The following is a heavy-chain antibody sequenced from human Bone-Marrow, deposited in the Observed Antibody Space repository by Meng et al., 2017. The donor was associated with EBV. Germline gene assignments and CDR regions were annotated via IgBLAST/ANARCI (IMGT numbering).Heavy chain of an antibody. Sequence: QLQLQESGPGLVKPSGTLSLICAVSGGSISSGNWGTWVRQPPGKGLEWIGEIYHSGSTNYNPSLVSRVTISVDKSKNQFSLKLNSVTAADTAVYYCARDSLWGRLKGAMDPWGQGTLVTVSS. D-gene: IGHD1-26*01. V-gene: IGHV4-4*02. CDR3: ARDSLWGRLKGAMDP. CDR2: IYHSGST. J-gene: IGHJ5*02. CDR1: GGSISSGNW.